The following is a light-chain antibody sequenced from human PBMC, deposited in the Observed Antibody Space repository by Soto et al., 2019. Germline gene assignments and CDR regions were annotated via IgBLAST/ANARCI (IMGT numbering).Light chain of an antibody. Sequence: QSVLAQPASVSGSPEQSITISCTGTSSDVGGYNLVSWYRQHPGEAPKLILYGVTERPSGISNRFSGSKFGDTASLTVSGFLPEDEADYYYCSYACICTFPYVFGTGTKVTVL. CDR1: SSDVGGYNL. V-gene: IGLV2-23*02. CDR3: CSYACICTFPYV. CDR2: GVT. J-gene: IGLJ1*01.